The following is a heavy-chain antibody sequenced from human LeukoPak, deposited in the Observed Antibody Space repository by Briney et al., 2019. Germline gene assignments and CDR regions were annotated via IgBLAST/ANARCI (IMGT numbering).Heavy chain of an antibody. V-gene: IGHV3-23*01. CDR3: AKVLSSDYVWGSYPFDY. Sequence: PGGSLRLSCAASGFTFSSYAMSWVRQAPGKGLEWVSAVSGSGGSTYYADSVKGRFTISRDNSKNTLYLQMNSLRAEDTAVYYCAKVLSSDYVWGSYPFDYWGQGTLVTVSS. CDR1: GFTFSSYA. J-gene: IGHJ4*02. D-gene: IGHD3-16*02. CDR2: VSGSGGST.